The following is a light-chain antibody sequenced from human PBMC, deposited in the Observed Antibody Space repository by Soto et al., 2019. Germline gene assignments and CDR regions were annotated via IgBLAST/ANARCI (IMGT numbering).Light chain of an antibody. CDR1: QSVTTY. V-gene: IGKV3-11*01. Sequence: LLTQSPSTLSLSPGDSATLSCRASQSVTTYLAWYHQKPGQAPRLLIYDVSNRATGIPARFSGSGSGTDFTLPISSLEPEDFGVYFCHQRSNWPPESTFGQGTKLEI. J-gene: IGKJ2*01. CDR2: DVS. CDR3: HQRSNWPPEST.